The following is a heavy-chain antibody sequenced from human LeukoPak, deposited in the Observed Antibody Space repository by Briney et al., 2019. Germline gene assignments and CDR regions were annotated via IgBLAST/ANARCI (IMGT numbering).Heavy chain of an antibody. CDR2: INSDMSST. D-gene: IGHD6-19*01. Sequence: GSLRLSCAAAGFTFSNHWMHWGRQAPGKGLVWVSRINSDMSSTNYADSVKGRFTISRDNAKNTLYLQMNSLRAEDTAVYYCARDIVVSGNYFDYWGQGTLVTVSS. J-gene: IGHJ4*02. CDR1: GFTFSNHW. V-gene: IGHV3-74*01. CDR3: ARDIVVSGNYFDY.